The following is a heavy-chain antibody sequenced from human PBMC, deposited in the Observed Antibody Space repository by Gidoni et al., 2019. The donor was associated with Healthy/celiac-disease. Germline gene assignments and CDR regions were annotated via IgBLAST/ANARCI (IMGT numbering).Heavy chain of an antibody. V-gene: IGHV3-23*01. CDR2: ISGSGGST. CDR3: AKDRAFYDSSGYYVGY. D-gene: IGHD3-22*01. J-gene: IGHJ4*02. Sequence: EVQLLESGGGLVQPGGSLRLSCAASGFTLSSYAMSWVRQAPGKGLEWVAAISGSGGSTYYADSVKGRFTISRDNSKNTLYLQMNSLRAEDTAVYYCAKDRAFYDSSGYYVGYWGQGTLVTVSS. CDR1: GFTLSSYA.